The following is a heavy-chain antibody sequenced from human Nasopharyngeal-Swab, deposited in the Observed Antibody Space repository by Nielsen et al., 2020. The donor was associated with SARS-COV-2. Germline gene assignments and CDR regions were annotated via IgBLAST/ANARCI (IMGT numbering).Heavy chain of an antibody. CDR3: ARFGLYDTLTGYYSHYYMDV. Sequence: RQPPGKGLERVAVIWYDGGNKFYADSVKGRFAISRDNSENTLYLQMNSLRAEDTAVYYCARFGLYDTLTGYYSHYYMDVWGKGTTVTVSS. D-gene: IGHD3-9*01. J-gene: IGHJ6*03. CDR2: IWYDGGNK. V-gene: IGHV3-33*01.